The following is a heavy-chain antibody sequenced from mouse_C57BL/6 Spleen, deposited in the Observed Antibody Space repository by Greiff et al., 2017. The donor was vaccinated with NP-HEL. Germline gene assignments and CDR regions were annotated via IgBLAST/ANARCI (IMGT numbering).Heavy chain of an antibody. V-gene: IGHV1-66*01. CDR2: IYPGSGNT. D-gene: IGHD2-2*01. J-gene: IGHJ2*01. Sequence: VQLQQSGPELVKPGASVKISCKASGYSFTSYYIHWVKQRPGQGLEWIGWIYPGSGNTKYNEKFKGKATLTADTSSSTAYMQLSSLTSEDSAVYYCARRGGYDGNYFDYWGQGTTLTVSS. CDR3: ARRGGYDGNYFDY. CDR1: GYSFTSYY.